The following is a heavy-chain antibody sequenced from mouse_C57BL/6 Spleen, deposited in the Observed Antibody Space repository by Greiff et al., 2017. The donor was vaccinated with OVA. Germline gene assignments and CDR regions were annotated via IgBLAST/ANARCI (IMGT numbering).Heavy chain of an antibody. V-gene: IGHV1-64*01. CDR2: IHPNSGST. CDR3: ARSRDDGNKLGWFAY. J-gene: IGHJ3*01. Sequence: VQLQQPGAELVKPGASVKLSCKASGYTFTSYWMHWVKQRPGQGLEWIGMIHPNSGSTNYNEKFKSKATLTVDKSSSTANMQLRSLTSEDSAVYYCARSRDDGNKLGWFAYWGQGTLVTVS. D-gene: IGHD2-1*01. CDR1: GYTFTSYW.